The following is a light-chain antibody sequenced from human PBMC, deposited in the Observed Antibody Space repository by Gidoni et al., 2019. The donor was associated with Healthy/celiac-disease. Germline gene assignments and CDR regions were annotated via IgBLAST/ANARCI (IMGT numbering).Light chain of an antibody. Sequence: HSSLTQPASVSGSPGPSITISCTGTSSDVGSYNLVSWYQQHPGKSPKLMIYEVSKRTSGVSNRFSGSKSGNTASLTISGLQAEDEADYYCCSYAGSSTWVFGGGTKLTVL. CDR1: SSDVGSYNL. J-gene: IGLJ3*02. CDR2: EVS. V-gene: IGLV2-23*02. CDR3: CSYAGSSTWV.